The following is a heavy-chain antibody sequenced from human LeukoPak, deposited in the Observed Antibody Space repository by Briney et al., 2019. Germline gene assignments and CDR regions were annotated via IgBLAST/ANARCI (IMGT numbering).Heavy chain of an antibody. D-gene: IGHD1-1*01. Sequence: GGSLRLSCAASGFTFSSYSMNWVRQAPGKGLEWVSSISTSSSYIYYADSVKGRFTISRDNAKNSLYLQMNSLRAEDTAVYYCARVPRSNWNEYWGQGTLVTVSS. CDR3: ARVPRSNWNEY. CDR1: GFTFSSYS. CDR2: ISTSSSYI. V-gene: IGHV3-21*06. J-gene: IGHJ4*02.